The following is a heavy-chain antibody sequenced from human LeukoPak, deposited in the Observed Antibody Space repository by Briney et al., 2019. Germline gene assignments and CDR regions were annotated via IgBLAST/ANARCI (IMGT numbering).Heavy chain of an antibody. J-gene: IGHJ6*03. Sequence: ASVKVSCKASGYTFTSYAMHWVGQAPGQRLEWMGWINAGNGNTKYSQEFQGRVTITRDTSASTAYMELSSLRSEDMAVHYCARGTMTNFDYYHYMHVWGKGTTVTVSS. CDR1: GYTFTSYA. CDR2: INAGNGNT. CDR3: ARGTMTNFDYYHYMHV. D-gene: IGHD3-22*01. V-gene: IGHV1-3*03.